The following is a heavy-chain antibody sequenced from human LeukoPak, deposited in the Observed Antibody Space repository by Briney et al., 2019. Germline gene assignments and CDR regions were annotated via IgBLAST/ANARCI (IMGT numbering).Heavy chain of an antibody. CDR2: ISYDGSNK. V-gene: IGHV3-30*04. D-gene: IGHD2-21*01. CDR3: ARSLFRYYFDY. J-gene: IGHJ4*02. Sequence: GGSLRLSCATSGFTFSSYAMHWVRQAPGKGLEWVAVISYDGSNKYYADSVKGRFTISRDNSKNTLYLQMNSLRAEDTAVYYCARSLFRYYFDYWGQATLVSVSS. CDR1: GFTFSSYA.